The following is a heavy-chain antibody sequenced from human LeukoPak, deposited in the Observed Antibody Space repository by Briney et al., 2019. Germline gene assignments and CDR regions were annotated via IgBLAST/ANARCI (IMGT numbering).Heavy chain of an antibody. CDR3: ARALGGSGWRFEY. V-gene: IGHV5-51*01. D-gene: IGHD6-19*01. Sequence: GESLKISCKASGYTFTSYWIGWVRQVPGKGLEFMGVIYPGDSDTRYRPSFQGQVTISADKSISTAFLQWSSLKASDTAMYYCARALGGSGWRFEYWGQGTLVTVSS. CDR1: GYTFTSYW. J-gene: IGHJ4*02. CDR2: IYPGDSDT.